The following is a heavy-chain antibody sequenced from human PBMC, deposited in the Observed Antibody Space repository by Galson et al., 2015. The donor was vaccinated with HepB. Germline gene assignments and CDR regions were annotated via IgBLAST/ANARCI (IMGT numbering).Heavy chain of an antibody. CDR1: GYSFTSYW. CDR3: AGRDDFWSGYSSDAFDI. J-gene: IGHJ3*02. D-gene: IGHD3-3*01. CDR2: IDPSDSYT. V-gene: IGHV5-10-1*01. Sequence: QSGAEVKKPGESLRISCKGSGYSFTSYWISWVRQMPGKGLEWMGRIDPSDSYTNYSPSFQGHVTISADKSISTAYLQWSSLKASDTAMYYCAGRDDFWSGYSSDAFDIWGQGTMVTVSS.